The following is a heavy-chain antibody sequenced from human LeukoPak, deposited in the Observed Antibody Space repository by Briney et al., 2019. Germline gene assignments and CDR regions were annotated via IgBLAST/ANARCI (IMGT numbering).Heavy chain of an antibody. Sequence: SETLSLTCTVSGGSISSGNYFWSWIRQPAGKGLEWIGRIYTSGTTDYKPSLKSRVTMSVDTSKNQFSLKLSSVTAADTAVYYCARADARSRSWFDPWGQGTLVTVSS. V-gene: IGHV4-61*02. CDR2: IYTSGTT. J-gene: IGHJ5*02. D-gene: IGHD3-3*01. CDR3: ARADARSRSWFDP. CDR1: GGSISSGNYF.